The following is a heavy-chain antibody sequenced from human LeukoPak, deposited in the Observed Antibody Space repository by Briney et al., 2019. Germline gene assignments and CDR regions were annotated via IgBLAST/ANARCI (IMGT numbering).Heavy chain of an antibody. V-gene: IGHV1-8*01. J-gene: IGHJ4*02. Sequence: ASVKVSCMASGYTFTSYGINWVRQATGKGLEWMGWMNPNSGDTGYVQKFQGRVTMTRNTSISTAYMELSSLRSEDTAVYYCARHGVRDYWGQGTLVTVSS. CDR2: MNPNSGDT. CDR1: GYTFTSYG. CDR3: ARHGVRDY. D-gene: IGHD4-17*01.